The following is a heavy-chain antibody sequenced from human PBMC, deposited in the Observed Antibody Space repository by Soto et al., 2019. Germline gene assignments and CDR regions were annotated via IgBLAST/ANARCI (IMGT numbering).Heavy chain of an antibody. D-gene: IGHD6-13*01. Sequence: EVQLLESGGGLVQPGGSLRLSCAASGFTFSSYAMSWVRQAPGKGLEWVSAISSSGSSTYYADSVKGRFTISRDNSKNTLYLQMKSLRAEDTAVDYCATDTSTWYGGLDYYAMDVWGQGTTVTVS. CDR2: ISSSGSST. CDR1: GFTFSSYA. V-gene: IGHV3-23*01. CDR3: ATDTSTWYGGLDYYAMDV. J-gene: IGHJ6*02.